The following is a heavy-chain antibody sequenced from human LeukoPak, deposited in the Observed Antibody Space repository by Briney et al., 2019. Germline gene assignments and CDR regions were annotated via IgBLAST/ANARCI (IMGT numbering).Heavy chain of an antibody. D-gene: IGHD3-9*01. V-gene: IGHV7-4-1*02. J-gene: IGHJ2*01. CDR2: INTNTGKP. CDR3: ARTVTYYDILTGYFSQGSDWYFDL. CDR1: GYTFTSYA. Sequence: ASVKVSCKASGYTFTSYAMNWVRQAPGQGLEGMGCINTNTGKPTYAQGFTGRFVFSLDTSVSTAYLQISSLKAEDTAVYYCARTVTYYDILTGYFSQGSDWYFDLWGRGTLVTVSS.